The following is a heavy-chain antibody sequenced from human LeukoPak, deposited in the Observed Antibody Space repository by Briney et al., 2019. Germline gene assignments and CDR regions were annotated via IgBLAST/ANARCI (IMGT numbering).Heavy chain of an antibody. D-gene: IGHD1-26*01. J-gene: IGHJ4*02. Sequence: PSETLSLTCTVSGGSISSHYWSWIRQPPGKGLEWIGYIYYSGSTNYNPSLKSRVTISVDTSKNQFSLKLSSVTAADTAVYYCASSPLGATLPGYFDYWGQGTLVTVSS. CDR3: ASSPLGATLPGYFDY. CDR2: IYYSGST. V-gene: IGHV4-59*08. CDR1: GGSISSHY.